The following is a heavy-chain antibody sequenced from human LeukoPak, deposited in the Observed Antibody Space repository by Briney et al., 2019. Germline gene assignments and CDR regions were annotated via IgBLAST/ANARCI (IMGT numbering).Heavy chain of an antibody. CDR3: ARDGILELRRFDY. D-gene: IGHD1-7*01. Sequence: PSETLSLTCTVSGGSISSSSYYWGWIRQPPGKGLEWIGSIYYSGSTYYNPSLKSRVTISVDTSKNQFSLKLSSVTAADTAVYYCARDGILELRRFDYWGQGTLVTVSS. V-gene: IGHV4-39*07. CDR2: IYYSGST. CDR1: GGSISSSSYY. J-gene: IGHJ4*02.